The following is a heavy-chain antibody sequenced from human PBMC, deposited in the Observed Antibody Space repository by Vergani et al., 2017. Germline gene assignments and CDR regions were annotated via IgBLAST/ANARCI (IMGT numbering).Heavy chain of an antibody. CDR3: ARDRSQAFDVWSGYLPPFHH. CDR2: ISPYNGNT. Sequence: QVQVVQSGAEVKKPGASVKVSCKASGYTFINYGLTWVRQAPGQGLEWMGWISPYNGNTNFAQTVQDRVTLTTDTATNTAYKELRSLESDDPAVYYCARDRSQAFDVWSGYLPPFHHWGQGTQVTVSS. J-gene: IGHJ4*01. D-gene: IGHD3-3*01. V-gene: IGHV1-18*01. CDR1: GYTFINYG.